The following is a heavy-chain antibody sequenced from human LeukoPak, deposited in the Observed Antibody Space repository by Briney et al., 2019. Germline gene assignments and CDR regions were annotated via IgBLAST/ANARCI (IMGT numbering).Heavy chain of an antibody. CDR2: IYYSGST. V-gene: IGHV4-59*01. CDR1: GGSISSYY. D-gene: IGHD3-10*01. J-gene: IGHJ4*02. CDR3: ARDSNYYGSGSYDX. Sequence: SETLSLTCTVSGGSISSYYWSWIRQPPGKGLEWIGYIYYSGSTNYNPSLKSRVTISVDTSKNQFSLKLSSVTAADTAVYYCARDSNYYGSGSYDXWGQGTLVTVSS.